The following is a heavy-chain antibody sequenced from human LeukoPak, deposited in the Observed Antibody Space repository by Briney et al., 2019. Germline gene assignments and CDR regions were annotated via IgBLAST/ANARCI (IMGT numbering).Heavy chain of an antibody. D-gene: IGHD1-26*01. Sequence: PGGSLRLSCETSGFTLSSYGMHWVRQAPGTGLEWVSGINWNGGSTGYADSVKGRFTISRDNAKNSLYLQMNSLRAEDTALYYCASGGIYYGAAFDFWGQGTLVTVSS. CDR2: INWNGGST. J-gene: IGHJ4*02. CDR3: ASGGIYYGAAFDF. CDR1: GFTLSSYG. V-gene: IGHV3-20*04.